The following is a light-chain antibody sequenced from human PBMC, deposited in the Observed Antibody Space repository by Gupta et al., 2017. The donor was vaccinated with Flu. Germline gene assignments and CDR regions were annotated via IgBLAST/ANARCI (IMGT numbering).Light chain of an antibody. V-gene: IGLV1-44*01. CDR2: SNN. CDR1: SSNLGSNT. CDR3: AAWDDSLNGWV. Sequence: QSVLTQPPSASGTPGPRVTISCSGSSSNLGSNTVNWYQQLPGTAPKLLIYSNNQRPSGVPDRFSGSKSGTSASLAISGLQSEDVADYYCAAWDDSLNGWVFGGGTKLTVL. J-gene: IGLJ3*02.